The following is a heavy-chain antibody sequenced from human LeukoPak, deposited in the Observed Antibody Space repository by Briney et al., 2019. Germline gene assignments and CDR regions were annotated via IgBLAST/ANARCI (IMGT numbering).Heavy chain of an antibody. CDR2: IYTSGNT. CDR1: GDSISSYY. D-gene: IGHD1/OR15-1a*01. Sequence: SETLSLTCTVSGDSISSYYWSWIRQPAGKGLEWIGRIYTSGNTKYNPSLKSRVTMSLDTSKNQFSLKLNSVTAADTAVYYCARGAADRNNYYYYIDVWGNGTTVTVSS. CDR3: ARGAADRNNYYYYIDV. J-gene: IGHJ6*03. V-gene: IGHV4-4*07.